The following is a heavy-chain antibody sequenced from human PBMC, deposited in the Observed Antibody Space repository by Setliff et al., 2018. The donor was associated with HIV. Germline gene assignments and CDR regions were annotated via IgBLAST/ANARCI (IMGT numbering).Heavy chain of an antibody. Sequence: GGSLRLSCAASGFTFSSYEMNWVRQAPGKGLEWVSYLSSSGSTIYYADSAKGRFTLSRDNAKNALYLQMNSLRAEDTAVYYCARDGMVRGVQDYWGQGTLVTVSS. CDR1: GFTFSSYE. D-gene: IGHD3-10*01. J-gene: IGHJ4*02. CDR2: LSSSGSTI. V-gene: IGHV3-48*03. CDR3: ARDGMVRGVQDY.